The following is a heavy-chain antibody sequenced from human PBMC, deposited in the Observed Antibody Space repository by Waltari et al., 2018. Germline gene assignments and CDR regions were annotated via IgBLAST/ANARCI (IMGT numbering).Heavy chain of an antibody. CDR1: SYA. CDR3: AINYYDSSGRGGGYFDY. Sequence: SYAISWVRQAPGQGLEWMGGIIPIFGTANYAQKFQGRVTITADESTSTAYMELSSLRSEDTAVYYCAINYYDSSGRGGGYFDYWGQGTLVTVSS. J-gene: IGHJ4*02. CDR2: IIPIFGTA. V-gene: IGHV1-69*01. D-gene: IGHD3-22*01.